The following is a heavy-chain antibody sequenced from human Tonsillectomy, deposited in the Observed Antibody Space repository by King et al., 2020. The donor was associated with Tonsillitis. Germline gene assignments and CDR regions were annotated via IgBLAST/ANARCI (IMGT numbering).Heavy chain of an antibody. V-gene: IGHV1-69*04. CDR3: ARYTYCCGDCYRSDF. Sequence: QLVQSGAEVKKPGSSVKVSCKTSGGTLSSYAISWVRQAPGQGLEWMGRITPMFGIANYAQKFQGRVTITADKSTTTAYMELSSLRSEDTAVYYCARYTYCCGDCYRSDFWGQGTLVTVPS. J-gene: IGHJ4*02. CDR1: GGTLSSYA. CDR2: ITPMFGIA. D-gene: IGHD2-21*02.